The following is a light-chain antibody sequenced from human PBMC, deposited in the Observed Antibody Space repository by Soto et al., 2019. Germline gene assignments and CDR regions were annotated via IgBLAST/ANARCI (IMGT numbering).Light chain of an antibody. CDR2: GAS. J-gene: IGKJ3*01. Sequence: EIVLTQSPGTLSLSPGERATLSCRASQSLSSNYLAWYQQRPGQSPRLLVYGASSRATGIPDRFSGSGFGPDFALTISRLEPEDSAVYYCHQYDNAPFTFGPGTRVGIK. CDR3: HQYDNAPFT. V-gene: IGKV3-20*01. CDR1: QSLSSNY.